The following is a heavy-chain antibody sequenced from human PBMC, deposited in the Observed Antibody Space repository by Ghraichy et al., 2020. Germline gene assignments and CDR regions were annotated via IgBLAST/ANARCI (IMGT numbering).Heavy chain of an antibody. CDR1: GGSISSYY. Sequence: SGTLSLTCTVSGGSISSYYWSWIRQPPGKGLEWIGYIYYSGSTNYNPSLKSRVTISVDTSKNQFSLKLSSVTAADTAVYYCARLKSRDGYNLGTTYIDYWGQGTLVTVSS. CDR2: IYYSGST. J-gene: IGHJ4*02. V-gene: IGHV4-59*08. CDR3: ARLKSRDGYNLGTTYIDY. D-gene: IGHD5-24*01.